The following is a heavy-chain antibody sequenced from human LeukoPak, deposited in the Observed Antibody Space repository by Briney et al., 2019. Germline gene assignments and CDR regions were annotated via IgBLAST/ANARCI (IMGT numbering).Heavy chain of an antibody. CDR3: AREPPRYSPGPYYFDY. CDR2: ISSSSSYI. D-gene: IGHD5-12*01. J-gene: IGHJ4*02. CDR1: GFTFSSYS. V-gene: IGHV3-21*01. Sequence: GGSLRLSCAASGFTFSSYSMNWVRQAPGRGLEWVSSISSSSSYIYYADSVKGRFTISRDNAKNSLYLQMNSLRAEDTAVYYCAREPPRYSPGPYYFDYWGQGTLVTVSS.